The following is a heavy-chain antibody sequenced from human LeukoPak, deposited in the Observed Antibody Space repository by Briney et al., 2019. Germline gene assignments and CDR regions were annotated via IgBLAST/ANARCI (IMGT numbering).Heavy chain of an antibody. Sequence: PGGSLRLSCSASGFTFSSYAMHWVRQAPGKGLEYVSAISSNGGSTYYADSVKGRFTISRDNSKNTLYLQMSSLRAEDTAVYYCVKEGVDLGYCSGGSCRGNWFDPWGQGTLVTVSS. J-gene: IGHJ5*02. V-gene: IGHV3-64D*06. CDR2: ISSNGGST. CDR3: VKEGVDLGYCSGGSCRGNWFDP. CDR1: GFTFSSYA. D-gene: IGHD2-15*01.